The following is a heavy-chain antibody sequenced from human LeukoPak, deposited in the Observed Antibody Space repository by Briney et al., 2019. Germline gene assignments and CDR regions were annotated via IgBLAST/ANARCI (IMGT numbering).Heavy chain of an antibody. D-gene: IGHD6-13*01. CDR2: ISVSGGST. V-gene: IGHV3-23*01. Sequence: PGGSLRLSCAASGFTFNSYAMSWVRQAPGKGLEWVSGISVSGGSTYYADSVKGRFTISRANSKKTLYLQMNSLRAEDTAVYYCAKPLGTGIAAAGDLFDYWGQGTLVTVSS. CDR3: AKPLGTGIAAAGDLFDY. CDR1: GFTFNSYA. J-gene: IGHJ4*02.